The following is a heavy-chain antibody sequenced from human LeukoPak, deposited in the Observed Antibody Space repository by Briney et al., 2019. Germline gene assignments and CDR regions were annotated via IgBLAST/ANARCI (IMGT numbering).Heavy chain of an antibody. CDR3: ARDTAYYYGSGSFKGMDV. J-gene: IGHJ6*02. CDR2: ISYDGSDT. V-gene: IGHV3-30-3*01. CDR1: GFTFSGYA. D-gene: IGHD3-10*01. Sequence: GGSLRLSCAASGFTFSGYAMHWVRQAPGKGLEWVAVISYDGSDTYYADSVKGRFTISRDNSKNTLYLQMNSLRAEDTAVYYCARDTAYYYGSGSFKGMDVWGQGTTVTVSS.